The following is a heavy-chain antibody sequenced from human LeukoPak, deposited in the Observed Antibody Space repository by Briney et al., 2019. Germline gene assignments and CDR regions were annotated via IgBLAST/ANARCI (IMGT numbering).Heavy chain of an antibody. CDR1: GYTFTGPY. CDR3: ASGDGDYPAEYFQH. Sequence: GASVKVSCKASGYTFTGPYIHWMRQAPGQGLEWMGWISAYNGNTNYAQKLQGRVTMTTDTSTSTAYMELRSLRSDDTAVYYCASGDGDYPAEYFQHWGQGTLVTVSS. V-gene: IGHV1-18*01. CDR2: ISAYNGNT. D-gene: IGHD4-17*01. J-gene: IGHJ1*01.